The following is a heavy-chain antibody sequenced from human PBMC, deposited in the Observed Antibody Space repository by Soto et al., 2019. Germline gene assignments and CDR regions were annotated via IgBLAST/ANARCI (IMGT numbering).Heavy chain of an antibody. V-gene: IGHV3-23*01. CDR1: GFTPTTTP. CDR2: ISATASRT. J-gene: IGHJ4*02. CDR3: ATSFRYFDI. Sequence: EVQLLESGGGLVLPGGSLRLSCAGSGFTPTTTPLSWVRQPPGKGLEWVTTISATASRTYYVDSVKGRFFISRDNAKNTGSLQMHNLTLDDTAVYYCATSFRYFDIWGQGTRVTVSS. D-gene: IGHD3-9*01.